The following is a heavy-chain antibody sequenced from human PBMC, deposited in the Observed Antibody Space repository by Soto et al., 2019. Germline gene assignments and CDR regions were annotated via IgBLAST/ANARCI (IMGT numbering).Heavy chain of an antibody. D-gene: IGHD6-13*01. J-gene: IGHJ6*02. V-gene: IGHV1-18*01. CDR2: ISAYNGNT. CDR1: GYTFTSYG. CDR3: ARDDSSSEYYYYGMDV. Sequence: QGQLVQSGAEVKKPGASVKVSCKASGYTFTSYGISWVRQAPGQGLEWMGWISAYNGNTNYAQKLQGRVTMTTDTSTSTAYMELRSLRSVDTAVYYCARDDSSSEYYYYGMDVWGQGTTVTVSS.